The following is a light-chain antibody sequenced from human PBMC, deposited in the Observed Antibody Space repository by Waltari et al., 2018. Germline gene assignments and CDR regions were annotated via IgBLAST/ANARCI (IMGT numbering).Light chain of an antibody. CDR1: QSVSSSY. Sequence: EIVLTQSPGTLSLSPGERATLSCRASQSVSSSYLAWYQQKPGQAPRLLIYGVSSRATGIPDRFSGSESGTDFTLTISRLEPEDFAVYYCQQYGSSPRTFGQGTKVEIK. V-gene: IGKV3-20*01. J-gene: IGKJ1*01. CDR2: GVS. CDR3: QQYGSSPRT.